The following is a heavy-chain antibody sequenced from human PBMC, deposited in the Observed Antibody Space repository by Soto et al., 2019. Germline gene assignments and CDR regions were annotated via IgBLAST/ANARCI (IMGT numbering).Heavy chain of an antibody. V-gene: IGHV4-34*01. D-gene: IGHD4-4*01. CDR2: INHSGST. CDR3: ARGPRVTTIRRYYYYYMDV. J-gene: IGHJ6*03. Sequence: QVQLQQWGAGLLKPSETLSLTCAVYGGSFSGYYWSWIRQPPGKGLEWIGEINHSGSTNYNPSLKCRVTISVDTSKNQFSLQMSSVTAEDTAVYYCARGPRVTTIRRYYYYYMDVWGKGTTVTVSS. CDR1: GGSFSGYY.